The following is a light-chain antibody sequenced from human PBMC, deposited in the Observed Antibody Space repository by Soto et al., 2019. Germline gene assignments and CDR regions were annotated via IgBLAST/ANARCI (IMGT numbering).Light chain of an antibody. CDR3: LQDYDYPWT. CDR2: AAA. V-gene: IGKV1-6*01. J-gene: IGKJ1*01. Sequence: AIQMTQSPSSLSASVGDRVTIACRASQGIRNDLGWYQQKPGKAPKLLIYAAATLQSGVPSRFSGSGAGTDFTLTISSLQPEDFATYFCLQDYDYPWTFGQGTKVEIK. CDR1: QGIRND.